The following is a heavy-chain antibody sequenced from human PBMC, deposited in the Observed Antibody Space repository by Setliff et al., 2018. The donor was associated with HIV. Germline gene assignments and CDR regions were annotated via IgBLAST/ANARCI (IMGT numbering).Heavy chain of an antibody. CDR3: ARVLGDSSSSGY. V-gene: IGHV3-7*01. CDR2: IKKDGSQK. CDR1: GFTFGSYD. J-gene: IGHJ4*02. D-gene: IGHD6-6*01. Sequence: GGSLRLSCAASGFTFGSYDMNWVRQAPGKGLEWVANIKKDGSQKYYVDSVKGRFTISRDNAKNSLYLQMNSLRAEDTAVYYCARVLGDSSSSGYWGQGTLVTVSS.